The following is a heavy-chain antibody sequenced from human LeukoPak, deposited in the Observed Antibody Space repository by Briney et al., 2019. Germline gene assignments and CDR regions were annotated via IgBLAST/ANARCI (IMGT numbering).Heavy chain of an antibody. D-gene: IGHD2-8*02. CDR2: INPKSGGT. CDR3: ARAGDESTGHYDSLHF. Sequence: GASVTVSCKASGYTFDENHIHWVRQDPGQGPEWMGWINPKSGGTDSAQQFQGRLTMTRDTSIGTASMDLSGLRLDDTGIYYCARAGDESTGHYDSLHFWGQGTMVTVSS. CDR1: GYTFDENH. J-gene: IGHJ3*01. V-gene: IGHV1-2*02.